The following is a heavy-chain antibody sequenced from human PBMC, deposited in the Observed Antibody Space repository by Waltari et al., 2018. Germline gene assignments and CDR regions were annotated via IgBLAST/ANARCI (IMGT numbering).Heavy chain of an antibody. CDR3: YLYSSGFELFDY. V-gene: IGHV1-69-2*01. D-gene: IGHD6-19*01. Sequence: EVQLVQSGAEVKKPGATVKISCKASGYTFTDYYMHWVQQAPGKGLEWMGRVEPEDGETIYAEKVQGRVTITADTSTDTAYMELSSLRSEDTAVYYCYLYSSGFELFDYWGQGTLVTVSS. CDR1: GYTFTDYY. CDR2: VEPEDGET. J-gene: IGHJ4*02.